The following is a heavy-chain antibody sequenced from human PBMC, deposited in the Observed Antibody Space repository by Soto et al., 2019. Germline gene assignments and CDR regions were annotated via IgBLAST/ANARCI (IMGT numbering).Heavy chain of an antibody. V-gene: IGHV3-23*01. Sequence: EVQLLESGGGLVQPGGSLRLSCAASGFTFSTYAMNWVRQAPGKGLEWVSVISGSGAIYADSVKGRFTISRDNSKNTLYLQMNSPRAEDTAVYYCAKPQYYYGSGRTLFDYWGQGTLVTVFS. CDR2: ISGSGA. CDR3: AKPQYYYGSGRTLFDY. CDR1: GFTFSTYA. J-gene: IGHJ4*02. D-gene: IGHD3-10*01.